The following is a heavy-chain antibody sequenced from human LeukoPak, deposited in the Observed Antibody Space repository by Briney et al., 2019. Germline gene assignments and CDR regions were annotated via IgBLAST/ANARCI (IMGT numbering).Heavy chain of an antibody. CDR3: ARGSRYYDYVWGSYRHHLFDY. V-gene: IGHV4-4*07. Sequence: SETLSLTCTVSGGSISSYYWSWIRQPAGKGLEWIGRIYTSGSTNYNPSLKSRVTMSVDTSKNQFSLKLSSVTAADTAVYYCARGSRYYDYVWGSYRHHLFDYWGQGTLVTVSS. J-gene: IGHJ4*02. CDR2: IYTSGST. CDR1: GGSISSYY. D-gene: IGHD3-16*02.